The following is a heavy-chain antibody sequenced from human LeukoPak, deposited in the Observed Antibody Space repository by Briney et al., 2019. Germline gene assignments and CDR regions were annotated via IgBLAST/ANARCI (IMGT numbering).Heavy chain of an antibody. CDR3: ARHRGSIFEGYMDV. J-gene: IGHJ6*03. D-gene: IGHD3-9*01. Sequence: GTSLRLSCAASVFTLGYHGMHWVRQAPGKGLEWVAIIFSNGVNKYYADSLKGRSTISRDTSKNTLFLEMESLRTEDTAVYYCARHRGSIFEGYMDVWGKGTTVTVSS. CDR2: IFSNGVNK. V-gene: IGHV3-33*01. CDR1: VFTLGYHG.